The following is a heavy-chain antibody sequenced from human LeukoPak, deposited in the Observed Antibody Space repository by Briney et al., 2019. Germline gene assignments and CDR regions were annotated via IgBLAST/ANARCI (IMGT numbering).Heavy chain of an antibody. V-gene: IGHV1-2*02. CDR2: INPNSGGT. CDR1: GYTFTGYY. D-gene: IGHD3-10*01. CDR3: ARPLRGDRDAFDI. J-gene: IGHJ3*02. Sequence: ASVKVSCKASGYTFTGYYMHWVRQAPGQGLEWMGWINPNSGGTNYARKFQGRVTMTRDTSISTAYMELSRLRSDDTAVYYCARPLRGDRDAFDIWGQGTMVTVSS.